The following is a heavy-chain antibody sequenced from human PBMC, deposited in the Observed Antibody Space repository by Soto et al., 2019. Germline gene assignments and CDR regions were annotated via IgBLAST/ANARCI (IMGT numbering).Heavy chain of an antibody. CDR1: GYTFTANW. CDR2: IYSCDSDT. V-gene: IGHV5-51*01. Sequence: ESLKISFQDSGYTFTANWIAWVRQMPGKNLEWMGVIYSCDSDTRYSPSFQGQVTLSVDKSINTVYLQWNSLKASDTAMYYCARHNHGFDYWGQGTLVTVSS. J-gene: IGHJ4*02. CDR3: ARHNHGFDY.